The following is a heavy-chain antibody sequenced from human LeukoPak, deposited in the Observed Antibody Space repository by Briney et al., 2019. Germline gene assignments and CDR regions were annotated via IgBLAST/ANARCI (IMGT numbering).Heavy chain of an antibody. Sequence: AASVKVSCKASGYTFTGYYMHWVRQAPGQGLEWMGWINPNSGGTNYAQKFQGWVTMTRDTSISTAYMELSRLRSDDTAVYYCARGGGRVATISRLDYWGQGTLVTVSS. CDR3: ARGGGRVATISRLDY. J-gene: IGHJ4*02. CDR1: GYTFTGYY. CDR2: INPNSGGT. V-gene: IGHV1-2*04. D-gene: IGHD5-12*01.